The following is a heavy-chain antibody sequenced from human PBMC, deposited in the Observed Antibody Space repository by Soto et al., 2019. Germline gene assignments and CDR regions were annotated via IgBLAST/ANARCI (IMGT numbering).Heavy chain of an antibody. D-gene: IGHD3-10*01. CDR1: GYTFTSYY. CDR3: ARDARTMVPGVIPPHGMDV. V-gene: IGHV1-46*01. J-gene: IGHJ6*02. Sequence: GASVKVSCKASGYTFTSYYMHWVRQAPGQGLEWMGIINPSGGSTSYAQKFQGRVTMTRDTSTSTVYMELSSLRSEDTAVYYCARDARTMVPGVIPPHGMDVWGQGTTVTVSS. CDR2: INPSGGST.